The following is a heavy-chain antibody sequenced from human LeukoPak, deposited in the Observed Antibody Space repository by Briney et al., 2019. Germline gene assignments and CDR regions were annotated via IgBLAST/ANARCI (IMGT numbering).Heavy chain of an antibody. CDR2: ISTSKGDT. D-gene: IGHD4-11*01. Sequence: GASVKVSCNTSGYTFTSHGISWGRQAPGHGLEWLGWISTSKGDTSHAQKFKGRLTMTTDRSTYTAYMELKSLSSDDTAVYYCARDWPTVITDYWGQGTLDTVSS. V-gene: IGHV1-18*01. CDR1: GYTFTSHG. J-gene: IGHJ4*02. CDR3: ARDWPTVITDY.